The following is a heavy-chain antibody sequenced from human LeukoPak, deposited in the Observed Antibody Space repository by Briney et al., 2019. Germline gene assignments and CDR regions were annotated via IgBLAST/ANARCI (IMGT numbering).Heavy chain of an antibody. Sequence: SETLSLTCAVSGGSISSSNWWNWVRQPPGKGLEWIGYIFYSGNTNYNPSLKKRVTISVDTSKNQFSLKLSSVTAADTAIYYCARDLRYYYGSKEVVYFDIWGQGTLVTVSS. D-gene: IGHD3-10*01. CDR3: ARDLRYYYGSKEVVYFDI. J-gene: IGHJ4*02. CDR2: IFYSGNT. V-gene: IGHV4-4*02. CDR1: GGSISSSNW.